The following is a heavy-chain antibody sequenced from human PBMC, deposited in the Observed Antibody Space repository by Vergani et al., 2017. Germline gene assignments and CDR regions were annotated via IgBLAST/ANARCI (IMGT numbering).Heavy chain of an antibody. J-gene: IGHJ4*02. D-gene: IGHD3-10*01. Sequence: EVHLLESGGGLVQPGGSLRLSCAASGFTFSNHAMSWVRQAPGKGLEWVSGVSGSGGTTYYAQKFQGRVTITADESTSTAYMELSSLRSEDTAVYYCASYGLDYWGQGTLVTVSS. CDR1: GFTFSNHA. CDR3: ASYGLDY. CDR2: VSGSGGTT. V-gene: IGHV3-23*01.